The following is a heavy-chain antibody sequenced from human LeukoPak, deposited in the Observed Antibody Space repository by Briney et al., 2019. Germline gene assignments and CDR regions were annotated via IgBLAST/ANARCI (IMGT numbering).Heavy chain of an antibody. J-gene: IGHJ4*02. CDR3: ARADGHIVVVTAGGDY. Sequence: SVQVSCKASGGTFSSYAISWVRQAPGQGLEWMGRIIPILGIANYAQKFQGRVTITADKSTSTAYMELSSLRSEDTAVYYCARADGHIVVVTAGGDYWGQGTLVTVSS. V-gene: IGHV1-69*04. CDR2: IIPILGIA. D-gene: IGHD2-21*02. CDR1: GGTFSSYA.